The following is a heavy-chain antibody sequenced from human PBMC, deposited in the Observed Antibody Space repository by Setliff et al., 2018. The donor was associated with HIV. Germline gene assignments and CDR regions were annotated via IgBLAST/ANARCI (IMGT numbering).Heavy chain of an antibody. CDR2: INHRGST. Sequence: PSETLSLTCTVSGGSITSLYWSWIRQPPGKGLEWIGEINHRGSTNHNPSLKSRVTITRDTSTNTVYMEMSGLRSEDTAVFYCARVAVPGLAYFPHWGQGTLVTVS. CDR3: ARVAVPGLAYFPH. D-gene: IGHD6-19*01. V-gene: IGHV4-34*10. J-gene: IGHJ1*01. CDR1: GGSITSLY.